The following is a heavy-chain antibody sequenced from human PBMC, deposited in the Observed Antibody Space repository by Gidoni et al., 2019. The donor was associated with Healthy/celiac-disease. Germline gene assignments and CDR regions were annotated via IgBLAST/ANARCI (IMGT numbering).Heavy chain of an antibody. CDR2: ISSSSSYT. V-gene: IGHV3-11*06. Sequence: QVQLVESGGGLVKPGGSLRLSCAASGFPFRDYYMSWIRQAPGKGLEWVSYISSSSSYTNYADSVKGRFTISRDNAKNSLYLQMNSLRAEDTAVYYCARRVATQFYWYFDLWGRGTLVTVSS. CDR3: ARRVATQFYWYFDL. D-gene: IGHD5-12*01. J-gene: IGHJ2*01. CDR1: GFPFRDYY.